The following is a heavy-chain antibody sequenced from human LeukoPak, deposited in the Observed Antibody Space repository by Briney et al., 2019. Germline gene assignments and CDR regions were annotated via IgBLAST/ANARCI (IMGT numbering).Heavy chain of an antibody. CDR3: ARDTGIAAAGTSGPDY. Sequence: GGSLRLSCAASGFTFSSYGMHWVRQAPGKGLEWVAVIWYDGSNKYYADSVKGRFTISRDNSKNTLYLQMNSPRAEDTAVYYCARDTGIAAAGTSGPDYWGQGTLVTVSS. J-gene: IGHJ4*02. V-gene: IGHV3-33*01. D-gene: IGHD6-13*01. CDR1: GFTFSSYG. CDR2: IWYDGSNK.